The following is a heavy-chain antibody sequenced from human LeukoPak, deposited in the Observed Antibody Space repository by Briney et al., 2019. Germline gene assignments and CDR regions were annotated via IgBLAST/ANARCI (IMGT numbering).Heavy chain of an antibody. CDR1: GGSISSSNW. CDR2: IYHSGST. Sequence: PSGTLSLTCAVSGGSISSSNWWSWVRPPPGKGLEWIGEIYHSGSTNYNPSLKSRVTISVDKSKSQFFLNLNSVTAADTAVYYCARGFRSQTRMDGLDIWGQGTMVIVSS. CDR3: ARGFRSQTRMDGLDI. D-gene: IGHD3-10*01. J-gene: IGHJ3*02. V-gene: IGHV4-4*02.